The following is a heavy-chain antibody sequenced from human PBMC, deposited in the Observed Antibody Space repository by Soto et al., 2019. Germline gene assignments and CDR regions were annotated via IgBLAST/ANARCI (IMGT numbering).Heavy chain of an antibody. CDR1: GGTFSSYA. V-gene: IGHV1-69*06. CDR3: ARRLTKTWNWFDP. Sequence: SVKVSCKASGGTFSSYAISWVRQAPGQGLEWMGGIIPIFGTANYAQKFQGRVTITADKSTSTAYMELSSLRSEDTAVYYCARRLTKTWNWFDPWGQGTLVTVSS. J-gene: IGHJ5*02. CDR2: IIPIFGTA. D-gene: IGHD2-8*01.